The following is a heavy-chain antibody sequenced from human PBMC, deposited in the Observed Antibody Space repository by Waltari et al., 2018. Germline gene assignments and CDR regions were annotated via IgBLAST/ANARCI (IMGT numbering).Heavy chain of an antibody. V-gene: IGHV4-39*07. CDR3: ARGLGAIY. J-gene: IGHJ4*01. Sequence: QLQMQESGQGLVRPSETLSVTCAASGGSITTITYFWGWIRQPPGKGLEWIASFSYNGNTYYNPSLKSRVTISGDTSKNQFSLVLTSVTAADTAVYYCARGLGAIYWGHGTLVTVSS. D-gene: IGHD2-21*01. CDR2: FSYNGNT. CDR1: GGSITTITYF.